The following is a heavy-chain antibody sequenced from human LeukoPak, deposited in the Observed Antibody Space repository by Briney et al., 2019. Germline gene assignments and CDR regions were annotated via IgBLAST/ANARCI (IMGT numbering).Heavy chain of an antibody. V-gene: IGHV3-23*01. CDR2: ISAGGDTT. CDR3: AKDGAQPGYYFAV. J-gene: IGHJ4*02. Sequence: GGSLRLSCAASAFAFNDFAMTWVRQAPGKGLEWVSSISAGGDTTTYADSVEGRFTVSKDTFANTLYLQMHKLRADDTAMYFCAKDGAQPGYYFAVWGQGALVTVSS. D-gene: IGHD1-26*01. CDR1: AFAFNDFA.